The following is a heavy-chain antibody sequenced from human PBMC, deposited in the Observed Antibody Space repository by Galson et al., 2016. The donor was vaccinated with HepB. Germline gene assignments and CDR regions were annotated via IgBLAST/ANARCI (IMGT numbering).Heavy chain of an antibody. CDR2: VYRTGST. V-gene: IGHV4-31*03. CDR3: ARALAGHYRNSNEDF. Sequence: TLSLTCTVSGASINDGSYYWTWIRQHPERGLEYIGYVYRTGSTYYNPSLETRLGISIDTSKSQFSLKMTSVTAADSAVYCCARALAGHYRNSNEDFWGPGLLVTVSS. J-gene: IGHJ4*02. D-gene: IGHD2/OR15-2a*01. CDR1: GASINDGSYY.